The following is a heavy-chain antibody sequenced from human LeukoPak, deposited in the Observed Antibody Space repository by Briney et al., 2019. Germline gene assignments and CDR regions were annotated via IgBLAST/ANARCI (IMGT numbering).Heavy chain of an antibody. CDR1: GFTFSSYG. J-gene: IGHJ4*02. CDR2: ISYDGSNK. V-gene: IGHV3-30*18. Sequence: GGSLRLSCAASGFTFSSYGMHWVRQAPGRGLECVAVISYDGSNKYYTDSVKGRFTISRDNSKNTLYLQMNSLRAEDTAVYYCAKSGIEAAGSLVYFDYWGQGTLVTASS. CDR3: AKSGIEAAGSLVYFDY. D-gene: IGHD6-13*01.